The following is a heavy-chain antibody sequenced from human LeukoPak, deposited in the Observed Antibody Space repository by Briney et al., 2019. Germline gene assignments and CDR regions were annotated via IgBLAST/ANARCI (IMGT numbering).Heavy chain of an antibody. D-gene: IGHD4-11*01. J-gene: IGHJ6*02. CDR2: INPSGGST. V-gene: IGHV1-46*01. Sequence: ASVKVSCKASGYTFTGYYLHWVRQAPGQGLEWMGIINPSGGSTSYSQKFQGRVTMTRDTSTSTVYMELSSLRSEDTAVYYCAREMDYSNYYYGMDVWGQGTTVTVSS. CDR3: AREMDYSNYYYGMDV. CDR1: GYTFTGYY.